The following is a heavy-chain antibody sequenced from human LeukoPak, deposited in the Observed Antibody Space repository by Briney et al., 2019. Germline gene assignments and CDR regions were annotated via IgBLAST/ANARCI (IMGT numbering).Heavy chain of an antibody. CDR3: AKTASGVTDSYFDY. D-gene: IGHD2-21*02. J-gene: IGHJ4*02. V-gene: IGHV3-23*01. CDR1: GFTFSAYA. Sequence: GGSLRLSCAASGFTFSAYAVSWVRQAPGKGLEWASAISGVDGTTYYADSVKGRFTISRDNSMNTLYLQMNSLRAEDTAAYYCAKTASGVTDSYFDYWGQGTLVTVSS. CDR2: ISGVDGTT.